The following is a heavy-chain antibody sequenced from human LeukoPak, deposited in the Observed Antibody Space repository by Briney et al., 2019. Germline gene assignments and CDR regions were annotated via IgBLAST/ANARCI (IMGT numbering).Heavy chain of an antibody. J-gene: IGHJ4*02. CDR1: GYTFTSYY. CDR2: INPNSGGT. CDR3: AIHSGSYYGYYFDY. Sequence: ASVKVSCKASGYTFTSYYMHWVRQAPGQGLEWMGRINPNSGGTNYAQKFQGRVTMTRDTSISTAYMELSRLRSDDTAVYYCAIHSGSYYGYYFDYWGQGTLVTVSS. V-gene: IGHV1-2*06. D-gene: IGHD1-26*01.